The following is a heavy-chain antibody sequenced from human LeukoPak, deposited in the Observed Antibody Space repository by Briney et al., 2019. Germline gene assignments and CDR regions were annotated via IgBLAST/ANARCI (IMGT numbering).Heavy chain of an antibody. J-gene: IGHJ3*02. Sequence: ASVKVSCKASGYIFTTYGISWVRQAPGQGLEWMGWISANSGKTNYAQKLQGRVTMTTDTSTSTAYMELRSLRSDDTAVYYCARDLVSMATIFPPDGFDIWGQGTLITVSS. CDR2: ISANSGKT. CDR3: ARDLVSMATIFPPDGFDI. D-gene: IGHD5-24*01. V-gene: IGHV1-18*01. CDR1: GYIFTTYG.